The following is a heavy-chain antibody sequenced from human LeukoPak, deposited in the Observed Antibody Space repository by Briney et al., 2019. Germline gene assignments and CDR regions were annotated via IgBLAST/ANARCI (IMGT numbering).Heavy chain of an antibody. J-gene: IGHJ4*02. V-gene: IGHV1-2*04. D-gene: IGHD2-15*01. CDR2: INPNSGGT. Sequence: ASVKVSCKASGYTFTGYYMHWVRQAPGQGLEWMGWINPNSGGTNYAQKFQGWVTMTRDTSISTAYMELSRLRSDDTAVYYCAGDSAPFPPWLSSSLYFDYWGQGTLVTVSS. CDR3: AGDSAPFPPWLSSSLYFDY. CDR1: GYTFTGYY.